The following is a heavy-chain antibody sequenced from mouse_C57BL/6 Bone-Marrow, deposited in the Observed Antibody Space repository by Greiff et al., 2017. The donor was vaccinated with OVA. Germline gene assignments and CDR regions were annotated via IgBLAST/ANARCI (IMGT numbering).Heavy chain of an antibody. D-gene: IGHD1-1*01. Sequence: EVMLVESGGGLVQPGASLKLSCESTDYEFPSHDMSWVRKTPGKRLELVAAINRDGGGTYYPDTMERRFIISRDNTKKTLYLQMSSLRSEDTAVYDCARHDYYGSSYDAYWGQGTLVTVSA. CDR1: DYEFPSHD. CDR2: INRDGGGT. J-gene: IGHJ3*01. V-gene: IGHV5-2*03. CDR3: ARHDYYGSSYDAY.